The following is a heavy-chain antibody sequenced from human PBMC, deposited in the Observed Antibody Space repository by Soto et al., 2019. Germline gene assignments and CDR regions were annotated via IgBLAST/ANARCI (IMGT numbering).Heavy chain of an antibody. CDR1: GASISRYY. D-gene: IGHD2-2*01. J-gene: IGHJ5*02. Sequence: SETLSLTCTVSGASISRYYWSWIRQPPGKGLEWIGYIFSSGSTNYNPSLKSRVAMSIDTSKNQFSLKLSSVTAADTAVYYCARDPGYCSSTSCYVNWFDPWGQGTLVTVSS. V-gene: IGHV4-59*01. CDR3: ARDPGYCSSTSCYVNWFDP. CDR2: IFSSGST.